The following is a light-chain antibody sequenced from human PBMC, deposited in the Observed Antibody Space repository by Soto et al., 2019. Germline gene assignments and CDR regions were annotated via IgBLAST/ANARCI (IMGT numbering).Light chain of an antibody. CDR1: QSINSNY. Sequence: EIVLTQSPGTLSLSPGERATLSCRASQSINSNYLAWYQQKPGQGPRPLMYGTSSRATGIPDRFSGSGSGTDFTLTISRLEPEDFAVYSCQKYDSSPRTFGQGTKVEIK. V-gene: IGKV3-20*01. CDR2: GTS. CDR3: QKYDSSPRT. J-gene: IGKJ1*01.